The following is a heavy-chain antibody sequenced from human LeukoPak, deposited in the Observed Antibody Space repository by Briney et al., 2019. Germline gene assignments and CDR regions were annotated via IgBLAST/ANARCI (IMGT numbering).Heavy chain of an antibody. CDR1: GFTVSSNS. CDR3: ARDWGVRDGYPRHAFDI. J-gene: IGHJ3*02. D-gene: IGHD5-24*01. V-gene: IGHV3-53*01. CDR2: IYSDNT. Sequence: GGSLRLSCTVSGFTVSSNSMSWVRQAPGKGLEWVSFIYSDNTHYSDSVKGRFTISRDNSKNTLYLQMNSLRAEDTAVYYCARDWGVRDGYPRHAFDIWGQGTMVTVSS.